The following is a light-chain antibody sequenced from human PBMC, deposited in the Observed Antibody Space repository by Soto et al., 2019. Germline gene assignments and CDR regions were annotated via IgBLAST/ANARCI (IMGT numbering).Light chain of an antibody. CDR3: AAWDDSLSGPVV. CDR1: SSNIGSNY. V-gene: IGLV1-47*01. J-gene: IGLJ2*01. Sequence: QSVLTQPPSASGTPGQRVTISCSGSSSNIGSNYVYWYQQLPGTAPKLLIYRNNQRPSGVPDRFSGSKSGTSAPLAISGLRSEDEADYYCAAWDDSLSGPVVFGGGTKVTVL. CDR2: RNN.